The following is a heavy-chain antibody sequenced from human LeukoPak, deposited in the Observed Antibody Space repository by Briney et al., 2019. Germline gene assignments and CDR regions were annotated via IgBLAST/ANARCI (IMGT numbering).Heavy chain of an antibody. V-gene: IGHV3-30*02. CDR1: GFTFSNYD. Sequence: KPGGSLRLSCAASGFTFSNYDIHWVRQAPGKGLEWVTFIWSDGSNKYYADSVKGRFTISRDNSKNTVYLQMNSLRAEDTAVYYCAKSVSSRGLIIPKTSRYFDYWGQGTLVTVSS. D-gene: IGHD3-10*01. J-gene: IGHJ4*02. CDR3: AKSVSSRGLIIPKTSRYFDY. CDR2: IWSDGSNK.